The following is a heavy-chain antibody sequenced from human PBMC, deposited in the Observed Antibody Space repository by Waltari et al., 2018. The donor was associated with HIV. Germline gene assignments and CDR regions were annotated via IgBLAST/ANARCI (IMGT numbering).Heavy chain of an antibody. D-gene: IGHD6-13*01. CDR1: GLIFSIYG. J-gene: IGHJ4*02. CDR2: RWSDGSNK. Sequence: QVQLVESGGGVVQPGRSLRLSCEASGLIFSIYGMHWVRQAPGKGLEWVAVRWSDGSNKYYADSVKGRFTISRDNSKNTLYLQMNSLRAEDTAVYYCASAAGPFDNWGQGTLVTVSS. V-gene: IGHV3-33*01. CDR3: ASAAGPFDN.